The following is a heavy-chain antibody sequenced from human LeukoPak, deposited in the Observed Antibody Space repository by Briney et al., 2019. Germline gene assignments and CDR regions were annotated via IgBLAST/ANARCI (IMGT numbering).Heavy chain of an antibody. CDR2: ISIPTFT. CDR1: GFTFRDYS. V-gene: IGHV3-23*01. Sequence: GGSLRLSCAASGFTFRDYSMAWVRQVPGGGLEWVSAISIPTFTLYADPVKGRFIISRDNSKNTLYLQMDNLRAEDTAVYYCVKERGRGVDVADDFDLSGQGTLVTVSS. D-gene: IGHD6-19*01. CDR3: VKERGRGVDVADDFDL. J-gene: IGHJ4*02.